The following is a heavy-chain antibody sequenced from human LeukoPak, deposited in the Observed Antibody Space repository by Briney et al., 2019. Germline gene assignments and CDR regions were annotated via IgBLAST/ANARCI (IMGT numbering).Heavy chain of an antibody. CDR1: GGSFSGYY. CDR3: ARGSVAGTRRWFDP. J-gene: IGHJ5*02. CDR2: INHSGST. D-gene: IGHD6-19*01. V-gene: IGHV4-34*01. Sequence: SETLSLTCAVYGGSFSGYYWSWIRQPPGKGLEWIGEINHSGSTNYNPSLKSRVTMSVDTSKNQFSPKLSSVTAADTAVYYCARGSVAGTRRWFDPWGQGTLVTVSS.